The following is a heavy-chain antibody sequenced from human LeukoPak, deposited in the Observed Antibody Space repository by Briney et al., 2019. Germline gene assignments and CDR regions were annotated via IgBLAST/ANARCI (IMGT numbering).Heavy chain of an antibody. Sequence: GGSLRLSCGASGLTFSTYSMNWVRQAPGKGLEWVSYISSDSGTRYYADSVKGRFTISRDNAKNSLYLQMNSLRAEDTAVYYCARAAQPGFDPWGQGTLVAVSS. CDR3: ARAAQPGFDP. V-gene: IGHV3-48*01. J-gene: IGHJ5*02. CDR2: ISSDSGTR. D-gene: IGHD1-14*01. CDR1: GLTFSTYS.